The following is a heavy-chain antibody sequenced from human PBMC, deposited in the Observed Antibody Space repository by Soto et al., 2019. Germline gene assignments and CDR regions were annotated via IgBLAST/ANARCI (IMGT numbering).Heavy chain of an antibody. CDR3: AIDQGESSSGWWLYFDD. CDR2: MWYDGSNR. CDR1: GFTFSNYG. D-gene: IGHD6-19*01. Sequence: QVRLVESGGGVVQPGRSLRLSCAASGFTFSNYGMHWVRQAPGKGLEWVAVMWYDGSNRYYADSVKGRFTISRDNSKNALYLQMNSLRAEDTAVYYCAIDQGESSSGWWLYFDDWGQGTLVAVSS. V-gene: IGHV3-33*03. J-gene: IGHJ4*02.